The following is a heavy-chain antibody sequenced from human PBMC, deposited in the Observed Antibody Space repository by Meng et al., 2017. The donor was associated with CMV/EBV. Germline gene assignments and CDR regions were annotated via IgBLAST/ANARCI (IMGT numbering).Heavy chain of an antibody. Sequence: LKCSGPPRVNPKRALTLTCTFSGFSLSSSGVGVGWIRQPPGKALEWLALIYWDDDKRYSPSLKSRLTITKDTSKNQVVLTMTNMDPVDTATYYCARIAAAGRFDYWGQGTLVTVSS. CDR3: ARIAAAGRFDY. CDR1: GFSLSSSGVG. V-gene: IGHV2-5*02. J-gene: IGHJ4*02. CDR2: IYWDDDK. D-gene: IGHD6-13*01.